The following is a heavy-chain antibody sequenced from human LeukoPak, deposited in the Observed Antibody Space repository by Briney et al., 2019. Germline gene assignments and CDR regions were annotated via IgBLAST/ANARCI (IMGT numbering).Heavy chain of an antibody. CDR2: IYYSGRT. Sequence: PSETLSFTCTVSGGSISSSSYYWGWIRQPPGKGLEWIGSIYYSGRTYCNLSLKSRVTISVNTSKNQFSLNLSSVSAADTAMYYCARQAVGLGHIDLWGRGTLVSVSS. CDR1: GGSISSSSYY. CDR3: ARQAVGLGHIDL. V-gene: IGHV4-39*01. J-gene: IGHJ2*01. D-gene: IGHD6-19*01.